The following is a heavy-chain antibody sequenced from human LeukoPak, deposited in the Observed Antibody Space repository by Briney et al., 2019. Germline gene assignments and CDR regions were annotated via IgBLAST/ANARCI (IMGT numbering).Heavy chain of an antibody. CDR1: GFTFSAYC. CDR3: ARVGKNGWDFDH. CDR2: INEGGNVK. V-gene: IGHV3-7*01. Sequence: GGSLGLSCAASGFTFSAYCMTWVRQAPGKGLGWVANINEGGNVKFYVDSVKGRFTISRDNTKISLHLQMYSLRAEDTAVYYCARVGKNGWDFDHWGQGTLVTVSS. J-gene: IGHJ4*02. D-gene: IGHD6-19*01.